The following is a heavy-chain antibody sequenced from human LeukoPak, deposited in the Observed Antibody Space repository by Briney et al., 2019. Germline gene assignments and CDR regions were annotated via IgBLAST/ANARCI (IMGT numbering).Heavy chain of an antibody. J-gene: IGHJ4*02. CDR1: GGSISSYY. CDR3: ARGPTVPIAVAGNFDY. Sequence: SETLSLTCTVSGGSISSYYWSWIRQPPGKGLEWIGYIYYSGSTNYNPSLKSRVTISVDTSKNQFSLKLSSVTAAETAVYYCARGPTVPIAVAGNFDYWGQGTLVTVSS. CDR2: IYYSGST. V-gene: IGHV4-59*01. D-gene: IGHD6-19*01.